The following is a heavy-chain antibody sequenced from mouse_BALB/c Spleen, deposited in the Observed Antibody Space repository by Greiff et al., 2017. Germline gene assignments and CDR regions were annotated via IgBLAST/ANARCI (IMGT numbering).Heavy chain of an antibody. Sequence: EVQLQQSGPELVKPGASVKISCKASGYSFTGYFMNWVMQSHGKSLEWIGRINPYNGDTFYNQKFKGKATLTVDKSSSTAHMELRSLASEDSAVYYCARDGNDDGWFAYWGQGTLVTVSA. CDR2: INPYNGDT. CDR1: GYSFTGYF. V-gene: IGHV1-20*02. CDR3: ARDGNDDGWFAY. D-gene: IGHD2-2*01. J-gene: IGHJ3*01.